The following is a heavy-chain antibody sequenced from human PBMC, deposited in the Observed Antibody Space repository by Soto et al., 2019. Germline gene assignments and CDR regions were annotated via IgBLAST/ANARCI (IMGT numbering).Heavy chain of an antibody. V-gene: IGHV4-4*02. CDR2: IFHSGST. CDR1: GGSIRSSNR. J-gene: IGHJ4*02. CDR3: ARVSSGSYFDY. D-gene: IGHD2-15*01. Sequence: PSETLSLTCAVSGGSIRSSNRWSWVRQPPGKGLEWIGEIFHSGSTNYNPSLKTRVTISVDKSKNQFSLKLSSVTAADTAVYYCARVSSGSYFDYWGLGTLVSVS.